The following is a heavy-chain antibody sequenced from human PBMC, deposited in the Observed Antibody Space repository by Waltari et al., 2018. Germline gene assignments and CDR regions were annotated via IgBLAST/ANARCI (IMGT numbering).Heavy chain of an antibody. Sequence: QVQLVQSGAEVKKPGASVRVSCKASGYTFSNYAMHWVRQAPGQRLEWMGWINDGDGNTEYSQRFQGRVTITRDTSANTDYMELSRLRPEDTAVYYCARGQCSGCFITDVWGQGTTVTVSS. V-gene: IGHV1-3*01. CDR3: ARGQCSGCFITDV. J-gene: IGHJ6*02. CDR2: INDGDGNT. CDR1: GYTFSNYA. D-gene: IGHD2-15*01.